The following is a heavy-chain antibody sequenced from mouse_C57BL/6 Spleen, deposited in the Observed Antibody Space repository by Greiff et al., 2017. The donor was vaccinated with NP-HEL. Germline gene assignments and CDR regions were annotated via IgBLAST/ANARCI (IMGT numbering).Heavy chain of an antibody. J-gene: IGHJ3*01. D-gene: IGHD3-1*01. Sequence: VQLQQSGAELVRPGASVTLSCKASGYTFTDYEMHWVKQTPVHGLEWIGAIDPETGGTAYNQKFKGKAILTADKSSSTAYMELRSLTSEDSAVYYCTRWGYPRYGFAYWGQGTLVTVSA. CDR3: TRWGYPRYGFAY. CDR2: IDPETGGT. CDR1: GYTFTDYE. V-gene: IGHV1-15*01.